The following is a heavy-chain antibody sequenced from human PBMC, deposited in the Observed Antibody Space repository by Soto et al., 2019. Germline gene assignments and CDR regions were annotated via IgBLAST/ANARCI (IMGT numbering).Heavy chain of an antibody. Sequence: PWLCXRLSGSPGVFIFILYCIHLFGHAPDKGLECVAVIWYDGSDKYYADSVKGRFTISRDNSKNTLYLEVNSLRDEDTAVYYCAKDRSSSMDGMEVWGQGTTVNVYS. J-gene: IGHJ6*01. D-gene: IGHD6-13*01. CDR2: IWYDGSDK. CDR1: VFIFILYC. CDR3: AKDRSSSMDGMEV. V-gene: IGHV3-33*06.